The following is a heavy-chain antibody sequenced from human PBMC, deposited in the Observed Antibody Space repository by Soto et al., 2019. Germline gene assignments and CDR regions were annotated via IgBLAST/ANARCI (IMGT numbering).Heavy chain of an antibody. Sequence: SVKVSCKASGGTFSSYAISWVRQAPGQGLERMGGIIPIFGTANYAQKFQGRVTITADESTSTAYMELSSLRSEDTAVYYCATGPYGDYVDEYYFDYWGQGTLVTVSS. J-gene: IGHJ4*02. V-gene: IGHV1-69*13. CDR3: ATGPYGDYVDEYYFDY. CDR2: IIPIFGTA. D-gene: IGHD4-17*01. CDR1: GGTFSSYA.